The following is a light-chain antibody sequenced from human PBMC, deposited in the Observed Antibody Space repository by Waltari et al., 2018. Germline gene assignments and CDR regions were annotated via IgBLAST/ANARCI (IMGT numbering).Light chain of an antibody. J-gene: IGLJ3*02. CDR3: NSRDSSGNLRL. CDR1: SLRSYY. V-gene: IGLV3-19*01. CDR2: GKN. Sequence: SSELTQDPAVSVALGQTVRITCQGDSLRSYYASWYQQKAGQAPVLVMFGKNNRPSGIPDRFSGSSSGNTASLTITGVQAEDESDYYCNSRDSSGNLRLFGGGTELTVL.